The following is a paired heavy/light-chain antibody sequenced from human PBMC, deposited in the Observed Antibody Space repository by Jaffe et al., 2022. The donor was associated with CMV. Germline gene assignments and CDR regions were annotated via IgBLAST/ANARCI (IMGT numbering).Heavy chain of an antibody. Sequence: QVQLVESGGGLVKPGGSLRLSCAASGFTFSDSYMHWIRQSPGKGLEWVSFISTRGSTIYYADSVKGRFTISRDNAKNSLYLQMNSLRADDTAVYYCARDRYQLPLWGQGTLVTVSS. V-gene: IGHV3-11*01. CDR2: ISTRGSTI. D-gene: IGHD2-2*01. CDR1: GFTFSDSY. J-gene: IGHJ4*02. CDR3: ARDRYQLPL.
Light chain of an antibody. CDR1: QSVGSN. CDR2: GAS. V-gene: IGKV3-15*01. J-gene: IGKJ1*01. CDR3: QQYNDWPRT. Sequence: EIVMTQSPATLSVSPGDTATLSCRASQSVGSNLAWYQQKPGQPPRLLIYGASTRATDIPARISGSGSGTEFTLTISGLQSEDFAVYYCQQYNDWPRTFGQGTKVEIQ.